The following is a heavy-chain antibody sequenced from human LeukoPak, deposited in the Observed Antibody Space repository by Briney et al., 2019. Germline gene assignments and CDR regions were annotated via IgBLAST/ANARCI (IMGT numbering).Heavy chain of an antibody. J-gene: IGHJ5*02. CDR3: ARGGLRFDP. CDR2: IKHDGSET. CDR1: GFTFSSYS. D-gene: IGHD4-17*01. Sequence: GGSLRLSCAASGFTFSSYSMNWVRQAPGKGLEWVANIKHDGSETYYVDSVKGRFTISRGNAKNSLFLQMTSLRSEDTAVYYCARGGLRFDPWGQGALVTVSS. V-gene: IGHV3-7*01.